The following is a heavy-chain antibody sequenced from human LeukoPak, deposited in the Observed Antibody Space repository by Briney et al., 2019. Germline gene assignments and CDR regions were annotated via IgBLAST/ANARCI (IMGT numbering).Heavy chain of an antibody. CDR1: GFPFSDSY. CDR2: INPRSGGT. J-gene: IGHJ4*02. CDR3: VREGSGLLTKNFDY. D-gene: IGHD2-15*01. V-gene: IGHV1-2*02. Sequence: ASVKVSCKASGFPFSDSYIHWVRQAPGQGLEWMGYINPRSGGTGSPQKFKGRVTLTADTINTAYMVLSSLISDDTATYYCVREGSGLLTKNFDYWGQGTLVTVSS.